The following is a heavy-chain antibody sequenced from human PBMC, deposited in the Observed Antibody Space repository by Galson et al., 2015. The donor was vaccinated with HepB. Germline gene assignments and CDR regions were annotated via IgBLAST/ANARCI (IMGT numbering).Heavy chain of an antibody. Sequence: SLRLSCAASGFTFSSYAMRWVRQAPGKGLEWVAVISYDGSNKYYADSVKGRFTISRDNSKSTLYLQMNSLRAEDTAVYYCARGPDYYDSSGYFIPFDYWGQGTLVTVSS. CDR3: ARGPDYYDSSGYFIPFDY. J-gene: IGHJ4*02. CDR1: GFTFSSYA. CDR2: ISYDGSNK. V-gene: IGHV3-30*04. D-gene: IGHD3-22*01.